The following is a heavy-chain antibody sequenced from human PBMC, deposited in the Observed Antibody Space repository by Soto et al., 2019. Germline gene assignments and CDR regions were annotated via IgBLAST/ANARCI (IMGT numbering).Heavy chain of an antibody. J-gene: IGHJ5*02. V-gene: IGHV4-31*03. CDR2: IYYSGST. CDR3: ARGALLTARVWWFDP. Sequence: QVQLQESGPGLVKPSQTLSLTCTVSGGSISSGGYYWSWIRQHPGKGLEWIGYIYYSGSTYYNPSLKSRVTISVDTSKNQFSLKLSSVTAADTAVYYCARGALLTARVWWFDPWGQGTLVTVSS. CDR1: GGSISSGGYY. D-gene: IGHD2-21*02.